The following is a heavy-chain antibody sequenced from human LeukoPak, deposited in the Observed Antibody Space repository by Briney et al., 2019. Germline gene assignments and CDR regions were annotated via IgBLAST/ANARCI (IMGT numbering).Heavy chain of an antibody. D-gene: IGHD4-17*01. CDR2: ISYDGSNK. Sequence: PGRSLRLSCAASGFTFSSYAMHWVRQAPGKGLEWVAVISYDGSNKYYADSVKGRFTISRDNSKNTLYLQMNSLRAEDTAVYYCARQRLGYGDYKGAFDIWGQGIMVTVSS. CDR1: GFTFSSYA. J-gene: IGHJ3*02. V-gene: IGHV3-30*04. CDR3: ARQRLGYGDYKGAFDI.